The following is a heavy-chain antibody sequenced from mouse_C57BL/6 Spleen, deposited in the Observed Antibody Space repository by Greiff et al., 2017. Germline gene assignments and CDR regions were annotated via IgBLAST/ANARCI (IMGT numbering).Heavy chain of an antibody. Sequence: EVQLQESVPELVKPGASVKISCKASGYSFTDYNMNWVKQSNGKSLEWIGVINPNYGTTSYNQKFKGKATLTVDQSSSTAYMQLNSLTSEDSAVYYCARERTTVVPDGAMDYWGQATSVTVSS. J-gene: IGHJ4*01. CDR2: INPNYGTT. CDR3: ARERTTVVPDGAMDY. CDR1: GYSFTDYN. V-gene: IGHV1-39*01. D-gene: IGHD1-1*01.